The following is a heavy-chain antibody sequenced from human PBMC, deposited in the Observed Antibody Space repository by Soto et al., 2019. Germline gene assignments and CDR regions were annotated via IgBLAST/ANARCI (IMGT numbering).Heavy chain of an antibody. Sequence: SQTLSLTCAISGDSVSSNSAAWNWIRQSPSRGLEWLGRTYYRSKWYNDYAVSVKSRITINPDTSKNQFSLQLNSVTPEDTAVYYCARDRLINSSGWYFDAFDIWGQGTMVTVSS. J-gene: IGHJ3*02. CDR1: GDSVSSNSAA. D-gene: IGHD6-19*01. CDR3: ARDRLINSSGWYFDAFDI. CDR2: TYYRSKWYN. V-gene: IGHV6-1*01.